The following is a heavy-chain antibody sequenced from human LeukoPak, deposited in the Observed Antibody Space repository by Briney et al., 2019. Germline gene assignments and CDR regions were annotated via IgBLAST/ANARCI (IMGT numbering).Heavy chain of an antibody. CDR1: GGSISSGGYY. V-gene: IGHV4-30-2*01. CDR2: IYHSGST. Sequence: SQTLSLTCTVSGGSISSGGYYWSWIRQPPRKGLEWIGYIYHSGSTYYNPSLKSRVTISVDRSKNQFSLKLSSVTAADTAVYYCARGEDSSGYYNLLFDYRGQGTLVTVSS. D-gene: IGHD3-22*01. J-gene: IGHJ4*02. CDR3: ARGEDSSGYYNLLFDY.